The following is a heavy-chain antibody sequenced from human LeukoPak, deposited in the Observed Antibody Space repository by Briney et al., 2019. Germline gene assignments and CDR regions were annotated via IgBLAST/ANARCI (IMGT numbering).Heavy chain of an antibody. V-gene: IGHV3-23*01. Sequence: GGSLRLSCAASGFTFSSYAMSWVRQAPGKGLEWVSTISNSGGSTYSADSMKGRFTISRDNSKNTLFLQMSGLGAEDTAVYYCAKQTDTTGSRGGAFDIWGQGTMVTVSS. CDR3: AKQTDTTGSRGGAFDI. D-gene: IGHD3-22*01. CDR1: GFTFSSYA. CDR2: ISNSGGST. J-gene: IGHJ3*02.